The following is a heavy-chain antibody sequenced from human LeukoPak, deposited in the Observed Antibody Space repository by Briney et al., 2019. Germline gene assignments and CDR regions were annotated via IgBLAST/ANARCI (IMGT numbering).Heavy chain of an antibody. Sequence: SETLSLTCAVYGESFRGYYWSWIRQPPGKGLEWIGQINHSGSTNYNPSLKIRVIISVDTSKKQISLKLSSVTAADTAVYHCASGYCGGDCYSDYYYGMDVWGQGTTVTVSS. CDR3: ASGYCGGDCYSDYYYGMDV. CDR1: GESFRGYY. V-gene: IGHV4-34*01. J-gene: IGHJ6*02. D-gene: IGHD2-21*02. CDR2: INHSGST.